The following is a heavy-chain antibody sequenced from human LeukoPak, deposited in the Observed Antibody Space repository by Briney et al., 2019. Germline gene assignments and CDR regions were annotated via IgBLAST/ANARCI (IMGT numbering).Heavy chain of an antibody. V-gene: IGHV3-23*01. CDR3: AKQRVSTGYYYFDY. D-gene: IGHD3-22*01. J-gene: IGHJ4*02. CDR1: RFTHSRYA. CDR2: FSSGAST. Sequence: GRTLRLSCAASRFTHSRYAMRWVRHPPAKALEWVTSFSSGASTDYADSVKGRFTISRDNPKNTVYLQMNSARAEDTAVYYCAKQRVSTGYYYFDYWGQGTLVTVSS.